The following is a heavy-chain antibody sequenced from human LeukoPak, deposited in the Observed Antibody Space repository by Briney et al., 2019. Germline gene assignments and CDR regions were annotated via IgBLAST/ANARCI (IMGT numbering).Heavy chain of an antibody. CDR1: GYSFTTNG. V-gene: IGHV1-18*01. CDR3: ARDRDHAFDI. Sequence: ASVKVSCKASGYSFTTNGITWVRQAPGQGLEWMGWISTDSGKTHYAQKFQARVIMTTDTSTRTAYMELRSLRSDDTAVYYCARDRDHAFDIWGQGTRVT. D-gene: IGHD5-24*01. J-gene: IGHJ3*02. CDR2: ISTDSGKT.